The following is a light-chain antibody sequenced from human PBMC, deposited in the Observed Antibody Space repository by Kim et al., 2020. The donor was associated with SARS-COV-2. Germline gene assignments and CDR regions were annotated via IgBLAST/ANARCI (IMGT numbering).Light chain of an antibody. CDR2: WAS. Sequence: DFVMTQSPDSLAVSLGERATINCKSSQSVLYSSNNKNYLAWYQQKPGQPPKLLIYWASTRESGVPDRFSGSGSGTDFTLAISSLQAEDVAVYYCQQYCSSPYTFGQGTKLEI. J-gene: IGKJ2*01. V-gene: IGKV4-1*01. CDR3: QQYCSSPYT. CDR1: QSVLYSSNNKNY.